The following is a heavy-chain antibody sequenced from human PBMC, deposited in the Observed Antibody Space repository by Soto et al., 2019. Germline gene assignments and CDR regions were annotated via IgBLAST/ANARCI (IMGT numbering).Heavy chain of an antibody. V-gene: IGHV4-34*01. Sequence: PSETLSLTCAVYGGSFSSYYWSWIRQPPGKGLEWIGEINHSGNTNYNPSLKSRVTISLDTSKNQFSLKLSSVTAADTAVYYCARDNGYALFYFTYWGQGTLVTVSS. CDR2: INHSGNT. J-gene: IGHJ4*02. CDR3: ARDNGYALFYFTY. D-gene: IGHD5-12*01. CDR1: GGSFSSYY.